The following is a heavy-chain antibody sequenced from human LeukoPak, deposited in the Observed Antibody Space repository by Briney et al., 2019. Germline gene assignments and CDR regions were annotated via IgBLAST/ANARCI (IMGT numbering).Heavy chain of an antibody. V-gene: IGHV3-23*01. J-gene: IGHJ4*02. CDR1: GFSLNNYA. CDR2: IGSDGGGI. Sequence: GGSLRLSCAASGFSLNNYAITWVRQAPGKGLEWVSVIGSDGGGIQYADSVKGRFSISRDNSKNTLYLQMNSLRTEDTAVYYCAKYAPPTTVVTRFFDYWGQGSLVTVSS. CDR3: AKYAPPTTVVTRFFDY. D-gene: IGHD4-23*01.